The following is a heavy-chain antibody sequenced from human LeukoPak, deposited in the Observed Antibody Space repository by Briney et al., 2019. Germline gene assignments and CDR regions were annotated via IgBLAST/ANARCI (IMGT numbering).Heavy chain of an antibody. D-gene: IGHD3-22*01. Sequence: ASVKVSCKASGYTFTGYYMHWVRQAPGQGLEWMGWINPNSGGTNYAQKFQGRVTMTRDTSISTAYMELSGLRSDDTAVYYCARDRRRSGYYFDYWGQGTLVTVSS. CDR2: INPNSGGT. J-gene: IGHJ4*02. CDR1: GYTFTGYY. V-gene: IGHV1-2*02. CDR3: ARDRRRSGYYFDY.